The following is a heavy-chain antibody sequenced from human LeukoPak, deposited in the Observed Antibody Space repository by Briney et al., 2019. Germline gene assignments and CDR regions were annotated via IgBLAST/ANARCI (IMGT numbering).Heavy chain of an antibody. CDR1: GFTFSSYA. V-gene: IGHV3-23*01. D-gene: IGHD3-22*01. J-gene: IGHJ4*02. CDR3: AKANYDSSSYLYYFDY. CDR2: ISGSGGST. Sequence: PGGSLRLSCAASGFTFSSYAMSWVRQAPGKGLEWVSAISGSGGSTYYADSVKGRFTISRDNSKNTLYLQMNSLRAEDTAVYYCAKANYDSSSYLYYFDYWGQGTLVTVSS.